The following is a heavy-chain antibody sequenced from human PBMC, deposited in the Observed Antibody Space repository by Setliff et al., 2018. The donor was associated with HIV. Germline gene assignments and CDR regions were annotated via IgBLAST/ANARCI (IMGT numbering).Heavy chain of an antibody. CDR3: ATDPQAGKFVPPPMMNWFDP. V-gene: IGHV1-69*13. CDR2: IISIHGTP. J-gene: IGHJ5*02. Sequence: ASVKVSCKASGGTFSTYTVNWVRQAPGRGLEWMGGIISIHGTPNYAQEFQGRVRITADESTSTAYMELSSLRSEDTAVYYCATDPQAGKFVPPPMMNWFDPWGQGTLVTVSS. D-gene: IGHD3-22*01. CDR1: GGTFSTYT.